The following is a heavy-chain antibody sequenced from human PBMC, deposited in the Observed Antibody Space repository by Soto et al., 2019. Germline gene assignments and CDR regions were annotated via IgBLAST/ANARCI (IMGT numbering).Heavy chain of an antibody. CDR3: ARRAETNDWNGFGADKDYFDF. CDR2: MNPKTGNS. V-gene: IGHV1-8*01. D-gene: IGHD1-1*01. CDR1: GYTFTSYD. Sequence: ASVKVSCKASGYTFTSYDIYWVRKATGQGLEWMGWMNPKTGNSGYAQQVPGRVTMTSDNAISTANMELSSLRAEDTAVYYCARRAETNDWNGFGADKDYFDFWGQGTLVTVSS. J-gene: IGHJ4*02.